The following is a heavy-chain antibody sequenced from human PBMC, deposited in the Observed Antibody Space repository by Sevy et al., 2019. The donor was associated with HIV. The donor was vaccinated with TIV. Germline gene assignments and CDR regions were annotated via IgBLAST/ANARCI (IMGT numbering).Heavy chain of an antibody. J-gene: IGHJ4*02. Sequence: GESLKISCAASGFTFDDYAMHWVRQAPGKGLEWVSLISWDGGSTYYEDSVKGRFTISRDNSKNSLYLQMISLGAEDTALFYCANDTAGEGPTGAYYFDYWGQGTLVTVSS. CDR3: ANDTAGEGPTGAYYFDY. V-gene: IGHV3-43D*03. D-gene: IGHD1-26*01. CDR2: ISWDGGST. CDR1: GFTFDDYA.